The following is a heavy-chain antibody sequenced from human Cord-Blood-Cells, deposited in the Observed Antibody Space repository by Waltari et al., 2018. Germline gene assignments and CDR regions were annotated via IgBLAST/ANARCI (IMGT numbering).Heavy chain of an antibody. D-gene: IGHD2-2*01. CDR1: GGTFSSYA. Sequence: QVQLVQSGAEVKKPGSSVKVSCKASGGTFSSYAVSWVRQAPGQGLEWMGGIIPILGIANYAQKFQGRGTITADESTSTAYMELSSLRSEDTAVYYCARGGGNCSSTSCFDYWGQGTLVTVSS. CDR3: ARGGGNCSSTSCFDY. J-gene: IGHJ4*02. V-gene: IGHV1-69*04. CDR2: IIPILGIA.